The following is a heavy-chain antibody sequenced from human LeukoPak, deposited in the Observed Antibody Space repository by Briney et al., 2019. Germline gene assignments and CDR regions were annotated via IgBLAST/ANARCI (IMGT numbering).Heavy chain of an antibody. CDR2: ISFDRSDK. J-gene: IGHJ4*02. CDR3: ARDMYYYDSSGFGY. V-gene: IGHV3-30*04. D-gene: IGHD3-22*01. Sequence: GGSLRLSCAASGFTFSNYAMHWVRQAPGKGLEWVAVISFDRSDKYYADSVKGRFTISRDNAKNTLYLQMNSLRAEDTAVYYCARDMYYYDSSGFGYWGQGTLVTVSS. CDR1: GFTFSNYA.